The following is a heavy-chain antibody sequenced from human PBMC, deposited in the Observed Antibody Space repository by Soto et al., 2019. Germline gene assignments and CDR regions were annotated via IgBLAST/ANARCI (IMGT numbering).Heavy chain of an antibody. CDR1: GASIRSSAYY. J-gene: IGHJ4*02. CDR2: IYYNGNT. CDR3: ARSRYFDWMTWGFFDY. D-gene: IGHD3-9*01. V-gene: IGHV4-39*01. Sequence: QLQLKESGPGLVKPSEALSLTCTVSGASIRSSAYYWGWIRQPPGKELEWIGSIYYNGNTFYTPSLKNRVLISGDTPKNQFSLRLSSATAADTAVYYCARSRYFDWMTWGFFDYWGQGTLAIVSS.